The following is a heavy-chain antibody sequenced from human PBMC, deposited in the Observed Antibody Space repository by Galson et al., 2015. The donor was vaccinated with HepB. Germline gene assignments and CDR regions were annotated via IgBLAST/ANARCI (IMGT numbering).Heavy chain of an antibody. Sequence: SVKVSCKASGYTFTSYYMHWVRQAPGQGLEWMGIINPSGGSTSYAQKFQGRVTMTRDTSTSTVYMELSSLRSEDTATYYCARILRAGHKYYYYYYMDVWGKGTTVTVSS. CDR2: INPSGGST. CDR3: ARILRAGHKYYYYYYMDV. V-gene: IGHV1-46*01. CDR1: GYTFTSYY. D-gene: IGHD6-19*01. J-gene: IGHJ6*03.